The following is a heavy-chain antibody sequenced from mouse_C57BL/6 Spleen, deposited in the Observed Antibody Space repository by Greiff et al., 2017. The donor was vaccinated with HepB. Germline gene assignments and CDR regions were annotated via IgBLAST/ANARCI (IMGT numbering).Heavy chain of an antibody. Sequence: VQLQQSGAELVKPGASVKISCKASGYAFSSYWMNWVKQRPGKGLEWIGQIYPGDGDTNYNGKFKGKATLTADKSSSPAYMQLSSLTSEDSAVYFCARRGAQSYFDYWGQGTTLTVSS. CDR2: IYPGDGDT. D-gene: IGHD3-2*02. CDR1: GYAFSSYW. V-gene: IGHV1-80*01. J-gene: IGHJ2*01. CDR3: ARRGAQSYFDY.